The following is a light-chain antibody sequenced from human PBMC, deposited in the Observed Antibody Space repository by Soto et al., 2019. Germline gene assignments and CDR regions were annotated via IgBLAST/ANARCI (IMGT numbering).Light chain of an antibody. J-gene: IGKJ2*01. Sequence: EIVLTQSPGTLSLSPGERATLSCRASQSVSSSYLAWYQQKHGQAPRLLIYGASSRATGIPDRFSGSGSGTDFTLTISRLAPEDFAVYYCQQYGRPGDNLGQGTKLEIK. V-gene: IGKV3-20*01. CDR1: QSVSSSY. CDR3: QQYGRPGDN. CDR2: GAS.